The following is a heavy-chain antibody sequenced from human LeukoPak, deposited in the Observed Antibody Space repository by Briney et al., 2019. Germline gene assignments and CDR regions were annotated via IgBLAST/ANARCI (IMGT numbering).Heavy chain of an antibody. CDR2: ISSDGSDK. D-gene: IGHD3-3*01. CDR3: AKAITIFGLGHDAFDI. CDR1: GFTFSPHA. J-gene: IGHJ3*02. V-gene: IGHV3-30-3*01. Sequence: GGSLRLSCAASGFTFSPHAMHWVRQAPGKGLKWVAVISSDGSDKYYADSVQGRFTISRDNSKNTLYLQMNSLRAEDTAVYYCAKAITIFGLGHDAFDIWGQGTMVTVSS.